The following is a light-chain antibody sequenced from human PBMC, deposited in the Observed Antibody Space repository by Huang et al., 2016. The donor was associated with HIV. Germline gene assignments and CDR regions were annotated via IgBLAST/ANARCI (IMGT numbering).Light chain of an antibody. V-gene: IGKV1-39*01. CDR1: QSISSY. J-gene: IGKJ4*01. CDR3: RQSYSTQIT. Sequence: DIQMTQSPSSLSASVGDRVTITCRASQSISSYLNWYQQKPGKAPNLLIYTASSLQSGVPSRFSGSGSGTDFTLTISSLQIEDSATYYCRQSYSTQITFGGGTKVEIK. CDR2: TAS.